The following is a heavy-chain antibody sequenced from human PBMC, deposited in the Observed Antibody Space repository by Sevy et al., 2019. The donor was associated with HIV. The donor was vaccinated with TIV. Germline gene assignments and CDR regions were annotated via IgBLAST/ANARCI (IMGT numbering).Heavy chain of an antibody. J-gene: IGHJ6*02. D-gene: IGHD2-2*02. Sequence: SETLSLTCAVYGGSFSGYYWSWIRQPPGKGLEWIGEINHSGSTNYNPSLKSRVTISVDTSKNQFSLKLSSVTAADTAVYYCARGLTVVPAAIAYYYYYGMDVWGQGTTVTVSS. CDR3: ARGLTVVPAAIAYYYYYGMDV. V-gene: IGHV4-34*01. CDR1: GGSFSGYY. CDR2: INHSGST.